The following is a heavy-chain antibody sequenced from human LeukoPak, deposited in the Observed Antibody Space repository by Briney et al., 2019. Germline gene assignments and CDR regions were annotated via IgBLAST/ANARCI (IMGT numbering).Heavy chain of an antibody. D-gene: IGHD6-19*01. J-gene: IGHJ4*02. CDR3: ARVPYSTGTYDY. CDR2: ISYDGSNK. Sequence: GRSLRLSCAASGFTFSSYAMHWVRQAPGKGLEWVAVISYDGSNKYYADSVKGRFTISRDNSKNTLYLQMNSLRDGDTAVYYCARVPYSTGTYDYWGQGTLVTVSS. V-gene: IGHV3-30-3*01. CDR1: GFTFSSYA.